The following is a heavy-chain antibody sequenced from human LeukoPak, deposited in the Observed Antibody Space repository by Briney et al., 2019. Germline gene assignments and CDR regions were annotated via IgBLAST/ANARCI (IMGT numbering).Heavy chain of an antibody. D-gene: IGHD2-21*01. Sequence: PSETLSLTCTVSGGSISSYYWSWIRQPPGKGLEWIGYIYYSGSTSYNPSLKSRVTISEDTSKNQFSLKLSSVTAADTAVYYCARDLGYCGGDCYSYWGQGTLVTVSS. CDR2: IYYSGST. CDR1: GGSISSYY. CDR3: ARDLGYCGGDCYSY. J-gene: IGHJ4*02. V-gene: IGHV4-59*01.